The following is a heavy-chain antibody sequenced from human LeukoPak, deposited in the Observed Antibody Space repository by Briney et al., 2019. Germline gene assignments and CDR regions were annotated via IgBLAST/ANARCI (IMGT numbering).Heavy chain of an antibody. Sequence: PSETLSLTCAVYGGSFSGYYWSWIRQTPGKGLEWIGEINHSGSTNYNPSLKSRVTISVDTSKNQFSLKLSSVPAADTAVYYCARFPLYGSSWYNSFDPWGQGTLVTVSS. V-gene: IGHV4-34*01. CDR2: INHSGST. CDR3: ARFPLYGSSWYNSFDP. D-gene: IGHD6-13*01. CDR1: GGSFSGYY. J-gene: IGHJ5*02.